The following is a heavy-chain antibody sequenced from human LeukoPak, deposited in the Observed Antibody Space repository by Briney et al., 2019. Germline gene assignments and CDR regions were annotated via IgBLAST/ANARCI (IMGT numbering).Heavy chain of an antibody. CDR1: GFTFSSHT. CDR3: VRSGGY. J-gene: IGHJ4*02. CDR2: ITEDGSEK. D-gene: IGHD1-26*01. Sequence: PVGSLRPSCAASGFTFSSHTTSAGRQAPERGLEWVANITEDGSEKYNVDSVKGRFTIPKNNAKNSFRLQMNLLTAEHPAIYYFVRSGGYWGQGTLVTVSS. V-gene: IGHV3-7*05.